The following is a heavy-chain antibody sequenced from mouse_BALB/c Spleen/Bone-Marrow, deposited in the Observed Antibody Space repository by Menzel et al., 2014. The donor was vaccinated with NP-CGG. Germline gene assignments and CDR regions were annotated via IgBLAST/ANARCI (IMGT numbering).Heavy chain of an antibody. J-gene: IGHJ3*01. Sequence: VQLQQSGAELVRPGVSVKISCRGSGYTFTDYAMHWVKQSHAKSLEWIGVISTYHGDASYNQKFKGKATMTVDKSSSTAYMELARLTSEDSAIYCCAREGGNFPWFAYWGQGTLVTVSA. CDR3: AREGGNFPWFAY. CDR2: ISTYHGDA. D-gene: IGHD2-1*01. V-gene: IGHV1S137*01. CDR1: GYTFTDYA.